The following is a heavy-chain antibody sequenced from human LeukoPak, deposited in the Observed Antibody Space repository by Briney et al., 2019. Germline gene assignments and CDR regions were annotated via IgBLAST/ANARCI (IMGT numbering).Heavy chain of an antibody. V-gene: IGHV3-23*01. D-gene: IGHD3-22*01. CDR1: GFTFSSYA. J-gene: IGHJ4*02. CDR3: AKGGDYHDSSGYLPAHFDY. CDR2: ISGSGGST. Sequence: GGSLRLSCAASGFTFSSYAMYWVRQAPGKGLDWVSGISGSGGSTYYADSVKGRFTISRDNSKNTLYLQMNNLRAEDTAVYYCAKGGDYHDSSGYLPAHFDYWGQGTLVTVSS.